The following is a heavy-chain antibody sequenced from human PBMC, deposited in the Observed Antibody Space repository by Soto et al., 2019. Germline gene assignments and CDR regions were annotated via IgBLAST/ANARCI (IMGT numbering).Heavy chain of an antibody. Sequence: PSETLSLTCAVSGGSISSSNWWSWVRQPPGKTLEWIGEIDHTGSTNYNPSLKSRVTTSIDKSKNQLSLKLTSVTAADTAVYYCARHGREESKTFYSWFGPWGQGTLVTVSS. J-gene: IGHJ5*02. CDR1: GGSISSSNW. CDR3: ARHGREESKTFYSWFGP. V-gene: IGHV4-4*02. CDR2: IDHTGST. D-gene: IGHD1-26*01.